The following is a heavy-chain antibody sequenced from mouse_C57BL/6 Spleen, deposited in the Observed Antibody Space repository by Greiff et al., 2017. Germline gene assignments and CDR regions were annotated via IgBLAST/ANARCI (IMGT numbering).Heavy chain of an antibody. J-gene: IGHJ2*01. CDR2: INPNNGGT. CDR3: ARKGEIYDGYPY. Sequence: EVQLQQSGPELVKPGASVKISCKASGYTFTDYYMNWVKQSHGKSLEWIGDINPNNGGTSYNQKFKGKATLTVDKSSSTAYMELRSLTSEDSAVYYCARKGEIYDGYPYWGQGTTLTVSS. D-gene: IGHD2-3*01. V-gene: IGHV1-26*01. CDR1: GYTFTDYY.